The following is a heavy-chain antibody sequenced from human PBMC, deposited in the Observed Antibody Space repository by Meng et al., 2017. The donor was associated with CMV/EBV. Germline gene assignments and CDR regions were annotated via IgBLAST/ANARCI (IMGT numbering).Heavy chain of an antibody. CDR3: ARDQNIVVVPAAPRVHYYYYGMDV. CDR1: GFTFSDYY. Sequence: GESPKTPFASPGFTFSDYYMSWIRQAPGKGLEWVSYISSSGSTIYYADSVKGRFTISRDNAKNSLYLQMNSLRAEDTAVYYCARDQNIVVVPAAPRVHYYYYGMDVWGQGTTVTVSS. D-gene: IGHD2-2*01. V-gene: IGHV3-11*01. CDR2: ISSSGSTI. J-gene: IGHJ6*02.